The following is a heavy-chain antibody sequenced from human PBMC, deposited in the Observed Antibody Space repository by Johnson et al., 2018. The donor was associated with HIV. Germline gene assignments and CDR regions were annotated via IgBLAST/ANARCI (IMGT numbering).Heavy chain of an antibody. V-gene: IGHV3-30-3*01. CDR2: ISYYGTNK. J-gene: IGHJ3*02. Sequence: QVQLVESGGGVVQPGMSLRLSCAASGFTFSSYAIHWVRQAPGKGLEWVALISYYGTNKYYADSVKGRFTISRDNAKNSLYLQMNSLRVEDTAVYYCARDESGYDEGFDAFDIWGQGTMVTVSS. CDR3: ARDESGYDEGFDAFDI. CDR1: GFTFSSYA. D-gene: IGHD5-12*01.